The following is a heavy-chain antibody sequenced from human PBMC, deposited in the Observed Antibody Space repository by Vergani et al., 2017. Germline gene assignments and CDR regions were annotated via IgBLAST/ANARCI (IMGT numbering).Heavy chain of an antibody. CDR2: VDPEDVEA. Sequence: VQLIQSGAEVKKPGTTVKISCKTSGYTFTDYYIYWVQQAPGKGLEWMGRVDPEDVEAIYAEQFQGRLTLSADTSMETAYLELSRLRSEDTAVYYCATWPYKYGSGWPPRDYWGQGTLVTVSP. CDR1: GYTFTDYY. CDR3: ATWPYKYGSGWPPRDY. D-gene: IGHD3-10*01. V-gene: IGHV1-69-2*01. J-gene: IGHJ4*02.